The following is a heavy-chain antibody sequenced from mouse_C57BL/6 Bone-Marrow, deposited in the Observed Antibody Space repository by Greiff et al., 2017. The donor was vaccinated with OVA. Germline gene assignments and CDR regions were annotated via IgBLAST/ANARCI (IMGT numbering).Heavy chain of an antibody. J-gene: IGHJ1*03. V-gene: IGHV1-15*01. CDR2: LDPETGGT. Sequence: QVQLKESGAELVRPGASVTLSCKASGYTFTDYEMHWVKQTPVHGLEWIGALDPETGGTAYNQKFKGKAILTADKSSSTAYMELRSLTSEDSAVYYCTRLGYWYFDVWGTGTTVTVSS. CDR1: GYTFTDYE. CDR3: TRLGYWYFDV. D-gene: IGHD4-1*01.